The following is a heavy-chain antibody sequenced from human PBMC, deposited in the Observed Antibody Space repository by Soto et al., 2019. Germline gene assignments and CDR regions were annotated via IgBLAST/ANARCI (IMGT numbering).Heavy chain of an antibody. CDR3: AKDGDPHYNFWSGYSDY. V-gene: IGHV3-23*01. Sequence: PGGSLRLSCAASGFTFRSYAMSWVRQAPGKGLEWVSALSGSGGYTFYADSVKGRFIISRDNSKNTLYLQMNSLTAEDTAVYFCAKDGDPHYNFWSGYSDYWGQGTLVTVSS. J-gene: IGHJ4*02. CDR2: LSGSGGYT. D-gene: IGHD3-3*01. CDR1: GFTFRSYA.